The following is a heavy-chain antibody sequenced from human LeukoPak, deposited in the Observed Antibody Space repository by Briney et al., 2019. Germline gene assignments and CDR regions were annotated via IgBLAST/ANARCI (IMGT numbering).Heavy chain of an antibody. Sequence: SETLSLTCTVSGGSISNYYWSWIRQPPGKGLEWIGYIYYSGNTNYNPSLKSRITISVDTSKNQFSLKLNSVTAADMAVYYCARSRYSEGWFDPWGQGTLVTVSS. CDR2: IYYSGNT. CDR3: ARSRYSEGWFDP. J-gene: IGHJ5*02. D-gene: IGHD2-15*01. V-gene: IGHV4-59*01. CDR1: GGSISNYY.